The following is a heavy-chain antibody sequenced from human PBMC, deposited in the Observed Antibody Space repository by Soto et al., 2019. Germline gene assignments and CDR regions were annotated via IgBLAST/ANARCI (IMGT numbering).Heavy chain of an antibody. D-gene: IGHD4-17*01. CDR3: ARDGPAGAIDY. V-gene: IGHV3-30-3*01. J-gene: IGHJ4*02. CDR1: GFTFSSYA. CDR2: ISYDGSNK. Sequence: QVQLVESGGGVVQPGRSLRLSCAASGFTFSSYAMHWVRQAPGKGLEWVAVISYDGSNKYYADSVKGRFTISRDNSKNTLYLQMNSLGAEETAVYSSARDGPAGAIDYWGQGTLVTVSS.